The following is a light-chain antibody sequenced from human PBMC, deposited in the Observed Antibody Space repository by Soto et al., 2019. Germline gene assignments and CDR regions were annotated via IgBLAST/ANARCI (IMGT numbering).Light chain of an antibody. CDR1: SSNIGSSS. CDR2: RNN. V-gene: IGLV1-47*01. Sequence: QPVLTQPPSVSGTPGQTVTISCSGSSSNIGSSSVYWYQQLPGTAPKVLIYRNNQRPSGVPDRFSGSKSGTSASLAISGLRSEDEADYSCASWDGSLTGWVFGGGTKVTVL. J-gene: IGLJ3*02. CDR3: ASWDGSLTGWV.